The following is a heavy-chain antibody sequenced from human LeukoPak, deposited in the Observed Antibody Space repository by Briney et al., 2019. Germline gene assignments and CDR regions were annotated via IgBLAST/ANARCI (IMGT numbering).Heavy chain of an antibody. CDR2: IYYSGST. J-gene: IGHJ3*02. D-gene: IGHD3-10*01. CDR1: GGSISSSSYY. CDR3: ARVQYYGSGSYYNEDAFDI. V-gene: IGHV4-39*07. Sequence: SETLSLTCTVSGGSISSSSYYWGWIRQPPGKGLEWIGSIYYSGSTYYNPSLKSRVTISVDTSKNQFSLKLSSVTAADTAVYYCARVQYYGSGSYYNEDAFDIWGQGTMVTVSS.